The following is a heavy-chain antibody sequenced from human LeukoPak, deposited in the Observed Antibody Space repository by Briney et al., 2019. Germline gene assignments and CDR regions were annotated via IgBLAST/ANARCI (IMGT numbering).Heavy chain of an antibody. D-gene: IGHD3-3*01. J-gene: IGHJ3*02. CDR2: ISGSGGGT. Sequence: PGGSLRLSCAASGFTFSSYAMSWVRQAPGKGLEWVSAISGSGGGTYYADSVKGRFTISRDNSKNTLYLQMNSLRAEDTAVYYCAKGGAGLDYDFWSGYSYAFDIWGQGTMVTVSS. CDR3: AKGGAGLDYDFWSGYSYAFDI. CDR1: GFTFSSYA. V-gene: IGHV3-23*01.